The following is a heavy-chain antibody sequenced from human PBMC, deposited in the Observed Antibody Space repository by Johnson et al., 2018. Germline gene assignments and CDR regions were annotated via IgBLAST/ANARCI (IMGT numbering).Heavy chain of an antibody. CDR3: ARARRRPSGGYGRDV. CDR2: INIDESNT. CDR1: EFTFSSYW. Sequence: VQLVESGGGVVQPGGSLRLSCVASEFTFSSYWMNWVRQVPGKGLMWVSRINIDESNTSYADSVKGRFTISRDNAKNPLYLQMNSLRDEDTAGDYCARARRRPSGGYGRDVWGQGTTVTVSS. D-gene: IGHD6-25*01. J-gene: IGHJ6*02. V-gene: IGHV3-74*02.